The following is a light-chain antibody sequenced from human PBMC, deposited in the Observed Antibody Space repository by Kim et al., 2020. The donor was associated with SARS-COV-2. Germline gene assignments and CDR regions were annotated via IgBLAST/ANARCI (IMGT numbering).Light chain of an antibody. CDR1: SSDVGTYNY. V-gene: IGLV2-14*03. Sequence: QSVLTQPASVSGSPGQSITISCTGTSSDVGTYNYVSWYQQHPGKAPKLMIYDVTNRPSGVSNRFSGSKSGNTASLTISGLQAEDAADYYCSSYTRTTTLVFGTGTKVTVL. CDR2: DVT. J-gene: IGLJ1*01. CDR3: SSYTRTTTLV.